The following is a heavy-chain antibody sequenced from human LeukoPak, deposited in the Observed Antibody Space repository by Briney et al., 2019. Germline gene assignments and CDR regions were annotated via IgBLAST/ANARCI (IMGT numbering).Heavy chain of an antibody. J-gene: IGHJ3*02. CDR3: ASAANRAVAGTYAFDI. Sequence: SVKVSCKASGGTFSSYAISWVRQAPGQGLEWMGRIIPILGIANYAQKFQGRVTITADKSTSTAYMELSSLRSEDTAVYYCASAANRAVAGTYAFDIWGQGTMVTVSS. D-gene: IGHD6-19*01. CDR1: GGTFSSYA. CDR2: IIPILGIA. V-gene: IGHV1-69*04.